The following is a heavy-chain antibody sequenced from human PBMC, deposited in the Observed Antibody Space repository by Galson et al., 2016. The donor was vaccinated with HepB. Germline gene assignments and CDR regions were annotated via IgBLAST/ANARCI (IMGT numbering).Heavy chain of an antibody. CDR1: GYTFTAYY. CDR3: ARSLAVRGGFDF. Sequence: SVKVSCQASGYTFTAYYIHWVRQAPGQGLEWMGWINPNSGDTNYAQKFQGRVTMTRDTSIRTAYLELSSLRSDDRAVYYCARSLAVRGGFDFWGQGTMVTVSS. J-gene: IGHJ3*01. V-gene: IGHV1-2*02. CDR2: INPNSGDT. D-gene: IGHD6-6*01.